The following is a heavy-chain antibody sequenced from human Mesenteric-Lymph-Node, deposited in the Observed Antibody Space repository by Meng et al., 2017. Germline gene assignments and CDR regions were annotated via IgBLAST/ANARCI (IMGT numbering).Heavy chain of an antibody. Sequence: GESLKISCAASGFTFSSYAMHWVRQAPGKGLEWVAVISYDGSNKYYADSVKGRFTISRDNSKNTLYLQMNSLRAEDTAVYYCARVQYGSGSFRGAFDIWGQGTMVTVSS. CDR1: GFTFSSYA. V-gene: IGHV3-30*01. CDR2: ISYDGSNK. CDR3: ARVQYGSGSFRGAFDI. J-gene: IGHJ3*02. D-gene: IGHD3-10*01.